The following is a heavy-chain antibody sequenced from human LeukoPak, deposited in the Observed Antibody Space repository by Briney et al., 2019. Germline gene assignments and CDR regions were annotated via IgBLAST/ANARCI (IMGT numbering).Heavy chain of an antibody. V-gene: IGHV1-2*02. D-gene: IGHD5-12*01. CDR2: INPNSGGT. CDR1: GYTFTGYY. CDR3: AISFGVDIVATINI. J-gene: IGHJ4*02. Sequence: ASVKVSCKASGYTFTGYYMHWVRQAPGQGLEWMGWINPNSGGTNYAQKFQGRVTMTRDTSISTAYMELSRLRFDDTAVYYCAISFGVDIVATINIWGQGTLVTVSS.